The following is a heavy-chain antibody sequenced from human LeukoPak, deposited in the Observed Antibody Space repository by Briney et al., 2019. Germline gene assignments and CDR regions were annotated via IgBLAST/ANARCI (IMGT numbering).Heavy chain of an antibody. CDR3: ARGIGYCSGGSCYVDAPYYFDY. Sequence: ASVKVSCKASGYTFTGYYMHWVRQAPGQGLEWMGWINAGNGYTYYSQDFRGRVTITRDTSASTAYMDLSSLRSEDTAVYYCARGIGYCSGGSCYVDAPYYFDYWGQGTLVTVSS. D-gene: IGHD2-15*01. J-gene: IGHJ4*02. CDR1: GYTFTGYY. CDR2: INAGNGYT. V-gene: IGHV1/OR15-3*02.